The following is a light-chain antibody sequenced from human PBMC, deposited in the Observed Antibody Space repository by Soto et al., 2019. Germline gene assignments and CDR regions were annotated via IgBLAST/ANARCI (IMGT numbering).Light chain of an antibody. J-gene: IGKJ1*01. CDR3: MQALQGPPT. V-gene: IGKV2-28*01. CDR2: LGS. CDR1: QSLLHSNGYNY. Sequence: IVVTQPPLSLPVTPGEPASVSCRSSQSLLHSNGYNYLDWYLQKPGQSPQLLIYLGSNRASGVPDRFSGTGSGTDFTLKIIRVEAEDVGVYYCMQALQGPPTFGQGTKVDIK.